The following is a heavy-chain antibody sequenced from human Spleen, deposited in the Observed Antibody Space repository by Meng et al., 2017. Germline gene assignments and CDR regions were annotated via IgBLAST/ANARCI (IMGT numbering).Heavy chain of an antibody. CDR1: GFIFSSYE. CDR3: ARDGWFDDNSGSSFGSGY. J-gene: IGHJ4*02. CDR2: ISISGSTK. D-gene: IGHD3-22*01. V-gene: IGHV3-48*03. Sequence: GESLKISCAASGFIFSSYEMNWVRQAPGKGLEWVSFISISGSTKKYADSVKGRFTISRDNAKNSLYLQMNSLRAEDTAVYYCARDGWFDDNSGSSFGSGYWGQGTLVTVSS.